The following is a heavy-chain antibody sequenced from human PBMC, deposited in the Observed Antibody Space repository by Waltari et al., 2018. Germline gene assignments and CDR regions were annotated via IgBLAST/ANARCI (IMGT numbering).Heavy chain of an antibody. CDR2: ISKSDGAT. CDR1: GFTFANYA. D-gene: IGHD2-15*01. Sequence: EVQLVESGGGLVPPGGSLRLPCAASGFTFANYAMSWVRQAPGKGLEWLSTISKSDGATYYTGTVKGRFTISRDNSQNMLYLQMNSLRDEDTAVYYCAIVIQWWFPGNMNVWGQGTTVTVSS. CDR3: AIVIQWWFPGNMNV. V-gene: IGHV3-23*04. J-gene: IGHJ6*02.